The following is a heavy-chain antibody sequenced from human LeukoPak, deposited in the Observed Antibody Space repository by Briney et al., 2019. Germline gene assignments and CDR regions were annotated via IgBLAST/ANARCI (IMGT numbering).Heavy chain of an antibody. CDR3: ARWTSSGWYHGFDY. V-gene: IGHV4-39*07. CDR1: GGSISSSSYY. J-gene: IGHJ4*02. Sequence: SSETLSLTCTVSGGSISSSSYYWTWIRQSPGKGLEWIGSWYNNGTSYYNPSLKSRVTISVDTSKNQFSLKLSSVTAADTAVYYCARWTSSGWYHGFDYWGQGTLVTVSS. D-gene: IGHD6-19*01. CDR2: WYNNGTS.